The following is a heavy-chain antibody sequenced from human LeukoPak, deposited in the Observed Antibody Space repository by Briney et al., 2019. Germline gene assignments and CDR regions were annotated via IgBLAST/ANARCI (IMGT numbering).Heavy chain of an antibody. D-gene: IGHD3-22*01. V-gene: IGHV4-59*01. CDR2: IYYSGGT. CDR1: GGSISSYY. J-gene: IGHJ3*02. Sequence: ETLSLTCTVSGGSISSYYWGWIRQPPGKGLEWIGYIYYSGGTNYNPSLKSRVTISVDTSKNQFSLKLSSVTAADTAVYYCARDPYYYDNRGDTFDIWGQGTMVTVSS. CDR3: ARDPYYYDNRGDTFDI.